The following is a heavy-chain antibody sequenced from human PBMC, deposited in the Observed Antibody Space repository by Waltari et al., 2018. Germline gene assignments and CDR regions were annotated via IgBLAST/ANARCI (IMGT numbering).Heavy chain of an antibody. D-gene: IGHD1-26*01. V-gene: IGHV4-34*01. CDR3: ASGNVGATYHYYYYMDV. Sequence: QVQLQQWGAGLLKPSETLSLTCAVYGGSFSGYYWSWLRQPPGKGLEWIGEINHSGSTNYNPSLKSRVTISVDPSKNQFSLKLSSVTAADTAVYYGASGNVGATYHYYYYMDVWGKGTTVTVSS. CDR1: GGSFSGYY. J-gene: IGHJ6*03. CDR2: INHSGST.